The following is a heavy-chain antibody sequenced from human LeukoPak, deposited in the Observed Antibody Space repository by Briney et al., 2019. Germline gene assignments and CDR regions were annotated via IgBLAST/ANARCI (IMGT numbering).Heavy chain of an antibody. Sequence: GGSLRLSCAAPGFTFRNYWMGWVRQAPGKGLEWVANTKPDGSAEYYADSVRGRFTTSRDNANNFLYLQMNSLRAEDTAEYYCARSTVGTSCCTAVDYWGQGTLVTVSS. D-gene: IGHD1-26*01. V-gene: IGHV3-7*03. CDR1: GFTFRNYW. CDR2: TKPDGSAE. CDR3: ARSTVGTSCCTAVDY. J-gene: IGHJ4*02.